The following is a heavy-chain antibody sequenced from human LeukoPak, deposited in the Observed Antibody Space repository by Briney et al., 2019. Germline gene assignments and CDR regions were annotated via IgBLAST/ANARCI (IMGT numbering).Heavy chain of an antibody. Sequence: SETLSLTCTVSGGSISSGGYYWSWIRQHPGKGLEWIGYIYYSGSTYYNPSLKSRVTISVDTSKNQFSLKLSSVTAADTAVYYCARFVYGDYVWFDPWGQGTLVTVSS. D-gene: IGHD4-17*01. CDR2: IYYSGST. CDR3: ARFVYGDYVWFDP. CDR1: GGSISSGGYY. J-gene: IGHJ5*02. V-gene: IGHV4-31*03.